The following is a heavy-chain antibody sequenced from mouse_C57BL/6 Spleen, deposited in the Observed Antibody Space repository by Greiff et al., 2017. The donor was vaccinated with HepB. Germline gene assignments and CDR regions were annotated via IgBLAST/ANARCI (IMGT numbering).Heavy chain of an antibody. D-gene: IGHD1-1*01. Sequence: QVQLQQPGAELVKPGASVKLSCKASGYTFTSYWMHWVKQRPGPGLEWIGMIHPNSGSTNYNEKFKSKATLNVDKSSSTAYMQLSSLTSEDSAVYYCARVGITTVSYWGQGTTLTVSS. V-gene: IGHV1-64*01. J-gene: IGHJ2*01. CDR3: ARVGITTVSY. CDR2: IHPNSGST. CDR1: GYTFTSYW.